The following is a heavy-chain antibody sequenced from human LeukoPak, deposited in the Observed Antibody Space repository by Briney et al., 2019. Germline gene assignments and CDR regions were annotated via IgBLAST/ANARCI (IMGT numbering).Heavy chain of an antibody. J-gene: IGHJ4*02. D-gene: IGHD4-17*01. CDR1: RFTYSSYT. CDR3: TRGSYGDYEY. V-gene: IGHV3-21*01. CDR2: IDPSSTYI. Sequence: GGSLRLSCSASRFTYSSYTMNWVRQAPGKGLEWVSSIDPSSTYIYYADSVKGRFTISRDNAQNSLYLQMNSLRAEDTAVYYCTRGSYGDYEYWGQGTLVTVSS.